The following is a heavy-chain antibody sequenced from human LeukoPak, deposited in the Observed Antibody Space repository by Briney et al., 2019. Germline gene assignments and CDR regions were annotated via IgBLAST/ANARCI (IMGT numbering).Heavy chain of an antibody. CDR1: GFTFSSYA. V-gene: IGHV3-23*01. D-gene: IGHD3-22*01. CDR3: AKDGYDSGGYYTTPFDY. Sequence: TGGSLRLSCAASGFTFSSYAMSWVRQAPGKGLEWVSAISGSGGSTYYADSVKGRFTISRDNSKNTLYLQMNSLRAEDTAVYYCAKDGYDSGGYYTTPFDYWGQGALVTVSS. J-gene: IGHJ4*02. CDR2: ISGSGGST.